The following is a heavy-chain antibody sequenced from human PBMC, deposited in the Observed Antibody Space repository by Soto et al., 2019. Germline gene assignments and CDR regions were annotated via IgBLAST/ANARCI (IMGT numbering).Heavy chain of an antibody. CDR3: ARHTIFGVVSIGSNWFGP. Sequence: GESLKISLKGSGYSFTSYWISWVRQMPGKGLEWMGRIDPSDCYTNYSPSFQGHVTISADEAISTAYLQWSSLKASDTAMYYCARHTIFGVVSIGSNWFGPWGQGTLVTVSS. CDR2: IDPSDCYT. D-gene: IGHD3-3*01. CDR1: GYSFTSYW. J-gene: IGHJ5*02. V-gene: IGHV5-10-1*01.